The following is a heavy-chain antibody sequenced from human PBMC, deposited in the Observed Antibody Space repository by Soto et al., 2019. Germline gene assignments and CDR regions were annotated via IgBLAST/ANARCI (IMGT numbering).Heavy chain of an antibody. V-gene: IGHV1-18*01. D-gene: IGHD3-22*01. J-gene: IGHJ6*02. Sequence: QVQLVQSGAEVKKPGASVKVSCKASGYTFTSYGISWVRQAPGQGLEWMGWISAYNGNTNYAQKLQGRVTMTTDTSTSTDYMELRSLRSDDTAVYYCARSYYDSSGYYSHDSYYYYGMDVWGQGTTVTVSS. CDR3: ARSYYDSSGYYSHDSYYYYGMDV. CDR1: GYTFTSYG. CDR2: ISAYNGNT.